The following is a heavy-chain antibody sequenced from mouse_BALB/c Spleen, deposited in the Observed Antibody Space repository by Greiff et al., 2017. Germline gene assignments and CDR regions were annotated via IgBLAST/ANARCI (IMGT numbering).Heavy chain of an antibody. CDR1: GFTFSSYT. CDR2: ISNGGGST. CDR3: ARHGYGNYFYYAMDY. V-gene: IGHV5-12-2*01. Sequence: EVKVVESGGGLVQPGGSLKLSCAASGFTFSSYTMSWVRQTPEKRLEWVAYISNGGGSTYYPDTVKGRFTISRDNAKNTLYLQMSSLKSEDTAMYYCARHGYGNYFYYAMDYWGQGTSVTVSS. J-gene: IGHJ4*01. D-gene: IGHD2-1*01.